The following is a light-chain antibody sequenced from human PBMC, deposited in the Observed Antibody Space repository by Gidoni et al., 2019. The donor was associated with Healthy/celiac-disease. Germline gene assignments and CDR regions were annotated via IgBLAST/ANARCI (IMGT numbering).Light chain of an antibody. V-gene: IGKV3-15*01. J-gene: IGKJ1*01. Sequence: EIEMTQSLATLSVSPGGSATLPCTASQSGSSNLTWYQQKPGQAPMLLIYGASTRATGIPARFSGSGSGTEFTLTISSLQSEDFAVYYCQQYNNWSWTFGQGTKVEIK. CDR1: QSGSSN. CDR3: QQYNNWSWT. CDR2: GAS.